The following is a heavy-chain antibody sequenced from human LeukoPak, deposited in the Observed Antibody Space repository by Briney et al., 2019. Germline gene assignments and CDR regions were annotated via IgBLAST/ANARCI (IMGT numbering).Heavy chain of an antibody. CDR2: IYYSGST. CDR3: ARCRAGIQLWGDADNWFDP. D-gene: IGHD5-18*01. CDR1: GGSISGTSYY. J-gene: IGHJ5*02. V-gene: IGHV4-39*07. Sequence: SETLSLTCTVSGGSISGTSYYWGWIRQPPGKGLEWIGSIYYSGSTYYNPSLKSRVTISVDTSKNQFSLKLSSVTAADTAVYYCARCRAGIQLWGDADNWFDPWGQGTLVTVSS.